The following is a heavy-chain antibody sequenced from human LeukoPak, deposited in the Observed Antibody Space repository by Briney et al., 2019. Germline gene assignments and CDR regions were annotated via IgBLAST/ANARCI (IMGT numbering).Heavy chain of an antibody. CDR3: ARTGGCGGDCYSLPYGMDV. J-gene: IGHJ6*02. CDR2: IIPIFGTA. Sequence: ASVKVSCKASGGTFSSYAISWVRQAPGQGLEWMGGIIPIFGTANYAHKFQGRVTITADESTSTAYMELSSLRSEDTAVYYCARTGGCGGDCYSLPYGMDVWGQGTTVTVSS. CDR1: GGTFSSYA. D-gene: IGHD2-21*02. V-gene: IGHV1-69*13.